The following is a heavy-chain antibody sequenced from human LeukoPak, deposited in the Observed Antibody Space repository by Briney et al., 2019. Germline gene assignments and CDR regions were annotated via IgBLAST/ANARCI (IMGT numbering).Heavy chain of an antibody. CDR3: ARNVGWYSHDS. D-gene: IGHD6-19*01. V-gene: IGHV4-59*08. CDR2: IYGSGST. CDR1: GASLSSHY. J-gene: IGHJ4*02. Sequence: TSETLSLTCTVSGASLSSHYWGWIRQPPGKGLEWIGYIYGSGSTHYDPSLRSRVTISEDTSKNQFSLKLTSVTAADTAVYYCARNVGWYSHDSWGQGTLVTVSS.